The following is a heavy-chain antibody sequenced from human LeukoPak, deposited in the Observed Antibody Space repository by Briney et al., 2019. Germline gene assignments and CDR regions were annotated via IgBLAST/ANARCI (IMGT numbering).Heavy chain of an antibody. V-gene: IGHV3-7*01. J-gene: IGHJ4*02. Sequence: GGSLRLSCAASGFSFSSYWMSWVRQAPGKGLEWVANIKQDGSEKDYVDSVKGRFTISRDNAKNSLYLQMNSLRAEDTAVYYCARALQYDLWSGRHFDYWGQGTLVTVSS. D-gene: IGHD3-3*01. CDR3: ARALQYDLWSGRHFDY. CDR1: GFSFSSYW. CDR2: IKQDGSEK.